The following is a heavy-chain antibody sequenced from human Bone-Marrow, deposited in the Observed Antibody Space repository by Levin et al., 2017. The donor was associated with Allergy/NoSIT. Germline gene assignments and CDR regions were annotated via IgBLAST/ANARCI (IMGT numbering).Heavy chain of an antibody. D-gene: IGHD5-24*01. CDR2: VHYSGST. Sequence: LSQTLSLTCTVSGGSISSYYWTWIRQPPGKGLEWIGYVHYSGSTDYNPSLKSRVIMSVDTSKNQFSLRLSSVTAADTAVYYCARHVPEMTTIAYGDAFDIWGQGTMVTVSS. J-gene: IGHJ3*02. CDR1: GGSISSYY. CDR3: ARHVPEMTTIAYGDAFDI. V-gene: IGHV4-59*08.